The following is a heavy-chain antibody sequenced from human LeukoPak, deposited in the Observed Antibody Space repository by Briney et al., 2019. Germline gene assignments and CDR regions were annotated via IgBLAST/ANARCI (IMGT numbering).Heavy chain of an antibody. D-gene: IGHD6-19*01. CDR1: GFTFSSYA. V-gene: IGHV3-23*01. J-gene: IGHJ4*02. CDR3: VKVTVAGVLLFDY. CDR2: ISGSGGST. Sequence: GGSLRLSCAASGFTFSSYAMSWVRQAPGKGLEWVSAISGSGGSTYYADSVKGRFTISRDNSKNTLYLQMNSLRAEDTAVYYCVKVTVAGVLLFDYWGQGTLVTVSS.